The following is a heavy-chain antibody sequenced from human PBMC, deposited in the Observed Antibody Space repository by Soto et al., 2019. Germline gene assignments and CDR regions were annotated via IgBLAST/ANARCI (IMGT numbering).Heavy chain of an antibody. V-gene: IGHV3-30*18. CDR3: AKEGQQLVYYYYGMDV. Sequence: GGSLRLSCAASGFTFSSYGVHWVRQAPGKGLEWVAVISYDGSNKYYADSVKGRFTISRDNSKNTLYLQMNSLRAEDTAVYYCAKEGQQLVYYYYGMDVWGQGTTVTVSS. CDR1: GFTFSSYG. D-gene: IGHD6-13*01. J-gene: IGHJ6*02. CDR2: ISYDGSNK.